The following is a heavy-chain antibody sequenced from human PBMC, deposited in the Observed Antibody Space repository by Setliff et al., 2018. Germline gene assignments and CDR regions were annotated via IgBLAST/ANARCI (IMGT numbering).Heavy chain of an antibody. J-gene: IGHJ3*02. CDR1: GGSISSGGYY. V-gene: IGHV4-31*03. CDR3: ARVPRFTDTRNAFDI. Sequence: SETLSLTCTASGGSISSGGYYWSWIRQHPGKGLEWIGYIYYSGNTYYNPSLKSRVTISVDTSKNQFSLKLSSVTAADTAVYYCARVPRFTDTRNAFDIWGQGTMVTVSS. D-gene: IGHD5-18*01. CDR2: IYYSGNT.